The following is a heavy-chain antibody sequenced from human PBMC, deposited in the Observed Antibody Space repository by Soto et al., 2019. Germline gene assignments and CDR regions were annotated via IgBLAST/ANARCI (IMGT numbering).Heavy chain of an antibody. Sequence: EVQLVESGGGLVQPGGSLRLSCAASGFTFSSYSMNWFRQAPGKGLECVSYISSSSSTIYYADSVKGRFTISRDKAKNSLYLQMHSLRDEDTAVYYCARDGGSMGYCGQGALVTGSS. D-gene: IGHD1-26*01. CDR3: ARDGGSMGY. V-gene: IGHV3-48*02. J-gene: IGHJ4*02. CDR2: ISSSSSTI. CDR1: GFTFSSYS.